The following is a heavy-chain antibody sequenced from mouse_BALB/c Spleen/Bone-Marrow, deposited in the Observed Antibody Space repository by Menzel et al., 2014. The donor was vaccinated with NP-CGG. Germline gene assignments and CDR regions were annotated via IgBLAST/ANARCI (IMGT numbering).Heavy chain of an antibody. CDR1: GYTFTEYT. CDR3: ARGDGYYVYAMDY. Sequence: VQLQQSGPELVKPGASVKISCKTSGYTFTEYTMHWVKQGHGKSLEWIGSINPNNGGINYNQKFKGKATLTVDKSSSTAYMELRSLTSEDSAVYYCARGDGYYVYAMDYWGQGTSVTVSS. CDR2: INPNNGGI. V-gene: IGHV1-18*01. J-gene: IGHJ4*01. D-gene: IGHD2-3*01.